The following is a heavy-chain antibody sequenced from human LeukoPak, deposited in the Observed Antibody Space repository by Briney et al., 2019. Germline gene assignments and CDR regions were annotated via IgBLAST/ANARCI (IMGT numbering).Heavy chain of an antibody. V-gene: IGHV4-4*07. CDR2: IFTSGST. CDR1: GASVSIYY. J-gene: IGHJ4*02. Sequence: PSETLSLTCTVSGASVSIYYWTWIRQPAGKGLEWIGRIFTSGSTNYNPSLKSRVTMSIDTSKNQFSLKLSSVTAADTAVYYCVRDPDTRGWYFGYWGQGTLVTVSS. CDR3: VRDPDTRGWYFGY. D-gene: IGHD6-19*01.